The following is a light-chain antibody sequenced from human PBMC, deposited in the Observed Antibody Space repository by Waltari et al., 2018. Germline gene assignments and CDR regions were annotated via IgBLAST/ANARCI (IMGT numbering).Light chain of an antibody. CDR2: DAS. CDR3: QHYSPYSWT. V-gene: IGKV1-5*01. CDR1: QSIGSS. J-gene: IGKJ1*01. Sequence: DTQMTQSPSTLSASVGDRVTITCRASQSIGSSLAWYQQKPGRAPMLLIYDASTLESGVPLRFSGSGSGTEFTLTISKLQPDDFATYFCQHYSPYSWTFGQGTKVEIK.